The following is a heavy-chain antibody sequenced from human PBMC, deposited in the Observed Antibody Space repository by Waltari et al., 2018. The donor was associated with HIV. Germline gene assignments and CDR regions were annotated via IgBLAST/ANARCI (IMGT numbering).Heavy chain of an antibody. V-gene: IGHV3-21*01. D-gene: IGHD3-22*01. CDR3: ARQDSSGGNYYYGMDV. Sequence: EVQLVESGGGLVKPGGSLRLSCAASGFTFSSYSMTWVRQAPGKGLECVSSISSSSIYISYADSVKGRFTISRDNAKNSLYLQMNSLRAEDTAVYYCARQDSSGGNYYYGMDVWGQGTTVTVSS. CDR1: GFTFSSYS. CDR2: ISSSSIYI. J-gene: IGHJ6*02.